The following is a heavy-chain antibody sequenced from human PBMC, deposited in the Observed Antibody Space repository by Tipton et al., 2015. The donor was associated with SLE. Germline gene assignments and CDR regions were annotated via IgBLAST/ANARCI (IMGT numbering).Heavy chain of an antibody. CDR3: ARDESGFKDFFDY. J-gene: IGHJ4*02. CDR2: IGADNGNT. V-gene: IGHV1-18*01. Sequence: QSGAEVKKAGASVKVSCKASGYTLTNYGFNWVRQAPGQGLEWMGWIGADNGNTNYALKFQGRVTMTRDKTTSTAYMELRSLRSDDTAIYYCARDESGFKDFFDYWGQGTLVTVSS. CDR1: GYTLTNYG. D-gene: IGHD5-12*01.